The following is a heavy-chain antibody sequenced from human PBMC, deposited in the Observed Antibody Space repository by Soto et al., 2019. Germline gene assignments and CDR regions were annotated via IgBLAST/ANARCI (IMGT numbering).Heavy chain of an antibody. CDR1: GFTFSSYA. Sequence: EVQLLESGGGLVQPGGSLRLSCAASGFTFSSYAMSWVRQAPGKGLEWVSDISGSGGNTHFADSVKGRFTISRDNSKYTLYLQMNSLRAEDTAVYYCAKGVEAARPCYFDLWGRGTLLTVSS. J-gene: IGHJ2*01. D-gene: IGHD2-15*01. CDR3: AKGVEAARPCYFDL. V-gene: IGHV3-23*01. CDR2: ISGSGGNT.